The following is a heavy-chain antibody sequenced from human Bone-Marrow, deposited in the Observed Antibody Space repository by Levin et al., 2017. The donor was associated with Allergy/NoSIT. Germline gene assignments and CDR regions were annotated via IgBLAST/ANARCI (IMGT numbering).Heavy chain of an antibody. Sequence: ASVKVSCKASGYHFSDYGITWLRQAPGQGLEWMGWISTYNGKTDYAQALQGRITLTTDTSKSTAYMEMKSLRSDDTAVYYCARGEGYCGGGSCFSFWGQGTLVTVSS. J-gene: IGHJ1*01. CDR2: ISTYNGKT. CDR1: GYHFSDYG. V-gene: IGHV1-18*01. D-gene: IGHD2-15*01. CDR3: ARGEGYCGGGSCFSF.